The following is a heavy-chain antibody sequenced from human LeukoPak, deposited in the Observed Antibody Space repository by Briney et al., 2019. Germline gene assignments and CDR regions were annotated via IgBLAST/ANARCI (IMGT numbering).Heavy chain of an antibody. CDR3: AREAVAGSSSEGDY. Sequence: SGGSLRLSCVASGFTFSSYWMSWVRQAPGKGLEWVANIKQDGSEKYYVDSVKGRFTISRDNAKNSLYLQMNSLRAEDTAVYYCAREAVAGSSSEGDYWGQGTLVTVSS. CDR2: IKQDGSEK. CDR1: GFTFSSYW. V-gene: IGHV3-7*01. D-gene: IGHD6-19*01. J-gene: IGHJ4*02.